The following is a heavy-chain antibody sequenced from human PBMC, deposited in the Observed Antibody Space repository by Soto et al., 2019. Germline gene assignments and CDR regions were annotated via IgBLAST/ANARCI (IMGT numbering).Heavy chain of an antibody. CDR3: ARGRSSTSPYPIGY. D-gene: IGHD2-2*01. CDR2: IYYSGST. Sequence: QVQLQESGPGLVTPSQTLSLTCTVFGGSISSGSYYWGWIRQHPGKGLEWIGYIYYSGSTYYNPSLKSRVTISVDTSKNQFSLKLSSVTAADTAVYYCARGRSSTSPYPIGYWGQGTLVTVSS. CDR1: GGSISSGSYY. J-gene: IGHJ4*02. V-gene: IGHV4-31*03.